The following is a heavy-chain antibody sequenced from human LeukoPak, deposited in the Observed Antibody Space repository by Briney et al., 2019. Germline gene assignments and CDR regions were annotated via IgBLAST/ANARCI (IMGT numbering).Heavy chain of an antibody. D-gene: IGHD5-18*01. CDR2: INHSGST. CDR1: GGSFSGYY. V-gene: IGHV4-34*01. J-gene: IGHJ4*02. CDR3: ASGYSYN. Sequence: SETLSLTCAVYGGSFSGYYWNWIRQPPGKGLEWIGEINHSGSTNYNPSLKSRVTISVDTSKNQFSLKLSSVTAADTAVYYCASGYSYNWGQGTLVTVSS.